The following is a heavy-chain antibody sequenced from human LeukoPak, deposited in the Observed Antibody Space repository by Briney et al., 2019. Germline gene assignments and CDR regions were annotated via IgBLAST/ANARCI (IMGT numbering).Heavy chain of an antibody. D-gene: IGHD6-6*01. J-gene: IGHJ5*02. V-gene: IGHV3-9*01. CDR1: GFTFDDYA. CDR3: AKGDSSVLDWFDP. CDR2: ISWNSGTI. Sequence: GGSLRLSCAASGFTFDDYAMHWVRQAPGKGLEWVSGISWNSGTIGYADSVKGRFTISRDNAKNSLYLQMNSLRSEDTALYYCAKGDSSVLDWFDPWGQGTLVTVSS.